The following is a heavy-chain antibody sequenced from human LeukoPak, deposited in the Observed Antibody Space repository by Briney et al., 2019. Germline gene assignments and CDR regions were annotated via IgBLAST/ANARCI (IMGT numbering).Heavy chain of an antibody. J-gene: IGHJ3*02. CDR3: ARMFYGQRLRVDGFDI. D-gene: IGHD2/OR15-2a*01. V-gene: IGHV5-51*01. Sequence: HGESLKISCKASGYIFAIYWIGWVRQMPGKGLEWMGIIYSGDSETRYSPSFQGQVTISADKSITTAYLQWNSLKASDTAMYYCARMFYGQRLRVDGFDIWGQGTMVTVST. CDR2: IYSGDSET. CDR1: GYIFAIYW.